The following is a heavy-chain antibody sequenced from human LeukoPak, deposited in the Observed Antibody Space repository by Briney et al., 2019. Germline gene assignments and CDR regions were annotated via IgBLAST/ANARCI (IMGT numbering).Heavy chain of an antibody. Sequence: ASVNVSCTASGYTFTGYYMHWLRQAPGQGLEWMGWISAYNDNTHYAQKFQGRVTMTTDTSTSTAYMDLRSLRSDDTAVYFCARTSAYGSSWHSYWGQGTLVTVSS. J-gene: IGHJ4*02. CDR2: ISAYNDNT. D-gene: IGHD6-13*01. V-gene: IGHV1-18*04. CDR1: GYTFTGYY. CDR3: ARTSAYGSSWHSY.